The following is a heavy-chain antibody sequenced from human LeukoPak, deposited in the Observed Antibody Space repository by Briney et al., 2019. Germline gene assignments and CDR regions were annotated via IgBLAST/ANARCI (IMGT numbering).Heavy chain of an antibody. CDR3: AREGRQDYVYFDC. D-gene: IGHD4-17*01. CDR1: GDSLSSYY. Sequence: SETLSLTCTVSGDSLSSYYWSWIRQPPGKGLEWIGDINYSGNTNYNPSLKSRVTISVDTSKNQFSLRLTSVTAADTAVYYCAREGRQDYVYFDCWGQGTLVTVSS. J-gene: IGHJ4*02. V-gene: IGHV4-59*01. CDR2: INYSGNT.